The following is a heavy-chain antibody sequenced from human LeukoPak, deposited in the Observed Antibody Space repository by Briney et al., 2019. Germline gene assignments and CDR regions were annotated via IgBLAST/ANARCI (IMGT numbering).Heavy chain of an antibody. CDR1: GFSFSDYY. V-gene: IGHV3-11*01. CDR3: ARETVTVAGNWCDP. Sequence: GGSLRLSCAASGFSFSDYYMSWIRQAPVKGLEWVSYISSRSTLIYYADSVKGRFTISRDNAKNSLYLQMNSLRVDDTAVYYCARETVTVAGNWCDPWGQGTLVTVSS. D-gene: IGHD6-19*01. CDR2: ISSRSTLI. J-gene: IGHJ5*02.